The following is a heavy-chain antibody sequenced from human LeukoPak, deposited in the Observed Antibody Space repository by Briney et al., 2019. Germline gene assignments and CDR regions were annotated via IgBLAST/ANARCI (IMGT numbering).Heavy chain of an antibody. CDR1: GYTFSGYY. V-gene: IGHV1-2*02. Sequence: DSVKVSCKASGYTFSGYYIHWVRQAPGQGLEWMGWINPNSGGTNYAQNLQGRVTMTRDTSISTAYMELGRLRSDDTATYYCARVGYDFWNSYLYYFDYWGQGTLVTVSS. D-gene: IGHD3-3*01. CDR2: INPNSGGT. J-gene: IGHJ4*02. CDR3: ARVGYDFWNSYLYYFDY.